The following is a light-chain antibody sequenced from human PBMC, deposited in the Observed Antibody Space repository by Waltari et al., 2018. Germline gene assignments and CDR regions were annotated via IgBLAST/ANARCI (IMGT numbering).Light chain of an antibody. CDR1: QSITKKF. CDR3: QQYGSSVMYT. J-gene: IGKJ2*01. Sequence: VLMQSPGTLSLSPGESATLSCRASQSITKKFFAWYQQKPGQAPRLLIYGASSRAAGIPDRFSGSGSGTDFTLTISRLEPEDSAVYYCQQYGSSVMYTFGQGTKLEIK. CDR2: GAS. V-gene: IGKV3-20*01.